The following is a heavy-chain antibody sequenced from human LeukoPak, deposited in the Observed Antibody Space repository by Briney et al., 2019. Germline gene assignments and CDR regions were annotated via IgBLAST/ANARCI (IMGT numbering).Heavy chain of an antibody. J-gene: IGHJ3*02. V-gene: IGHV3-23*01. CDR1: GFTFSSYA. D-gene: IGHD6-19*01. Sequence: PGGSLRLSCAASGFTFSSYAMSWVRQAPGKGLEWVSSISGSGGSTYYADSVKGRFTISRDNSKNTLYLQMSTLRAEDTAVYYCAKNCASGWYDAFDIWGHGTMVTVSS. CDR2: ISGSGGST. CDR3: AKNCASGWYDAFDI.